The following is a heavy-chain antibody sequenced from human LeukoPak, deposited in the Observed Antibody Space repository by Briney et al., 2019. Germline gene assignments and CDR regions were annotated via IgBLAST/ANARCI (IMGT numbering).Heavy chain of an antibody. D-gene: IGHD3-10*01. CDR2: ISSSSSYI. CDR1: GFTFSSYS. V-gene: IGHV3-21*01. J-gene: IGHJ4*02. Sequence: GGSLRLSCAASGFTFSSYSMNWVRQAPGKGLEWVSSISSSSSYIYYADSVKGRFTISRDNAKNSLYLQMNSLRAEDTAVYYCAKVATYYYGSGHFDYWGQGTLVTVSS. CDR3: AKVATYYYGSGHFDY.